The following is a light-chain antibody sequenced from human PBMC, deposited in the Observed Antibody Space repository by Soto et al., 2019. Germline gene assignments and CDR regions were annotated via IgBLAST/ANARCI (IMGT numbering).Light chain of an antibody. Sequence: QPVLTQPPSASGTPGQRVTISCSGSSSNIGSNFVYWYQQLPGTAPKLLIYRDNQRPSGVPDLFSGSKSGTSASLAISGLRSEDEADYYCAAWDDSLSGHWVFGGGTKLTVL. V-gene: IGLV1-47*01. CDR1: SSNIGSNF. CDR2: RDN. CDR3: AAWDDSLSGHWV. J-gene: IGLJ3*02.